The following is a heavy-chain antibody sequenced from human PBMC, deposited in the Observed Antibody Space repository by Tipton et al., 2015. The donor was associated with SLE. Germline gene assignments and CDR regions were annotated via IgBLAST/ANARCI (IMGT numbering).Heavy chain of an antibody. D-gene: IGHD4/OR15-4a*01. V-gene: IGHV4-34*01. J-gene: IGHJ3*02. CDR2: INHSGST. CDR1: GGSFSGYY. CDR3: ARLLLTGTGAFDI. Sequence: TLSLTCAVYGGSFSGYYWSWIRQPPGKGLEWIGEINHSGSTNYNPSLKSRVTISVDTAKNQFSRKLSSGTAADTAVYYCARLLLTGTGAFDIWGQGTMVTVSS.